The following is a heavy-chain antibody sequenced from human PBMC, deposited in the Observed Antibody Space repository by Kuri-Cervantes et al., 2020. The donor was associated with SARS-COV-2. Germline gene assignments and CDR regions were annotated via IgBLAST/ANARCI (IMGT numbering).Heavy chain of an antibody. CDR2: IVVGSGNT. CDR3: ARDWAGYCSSTSCYSYYYYGMDV. D-gene: IGHD2-2*02. CDR1: GFIFTSSA. J-gene: IGHJ6*02. Sequence: SVKVSCKASGFIFTSSAVQWVRQARGQRLEWIGWIVVGSGNTNYAQKFQERVTITRDMSTSTAYMELSSLRAEDTAVYYCARDWAGYCSSTSCYSYYYYGMDVWGQGTTVTVSS. V-gene: IGHV1-58*01.